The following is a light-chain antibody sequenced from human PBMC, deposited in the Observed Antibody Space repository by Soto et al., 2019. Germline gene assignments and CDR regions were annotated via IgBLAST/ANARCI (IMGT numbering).Light chain of an antibody. V-gene: IGKV3-20*01. CDR2: DAS. CDR1: QSVNTNY. Sequence: EILLAQSPGTLSLSPGQSATLSCRASQSVNTNYLAWYQQKPGQAPRLLIYDASNRATGIPARFSGSGSGTDFTLTISRLEPEDFAVYYCQQYGSSPRTFGQGTKVDIK. J-gene: IGKJ1*01. CDR3: QQYGSSPRT.